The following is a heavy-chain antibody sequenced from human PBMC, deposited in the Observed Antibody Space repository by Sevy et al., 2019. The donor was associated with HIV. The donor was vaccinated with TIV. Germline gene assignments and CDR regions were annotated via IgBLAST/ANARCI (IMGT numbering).Heavy chain of an antibody. V-gene: IGHV3-23*01. CDR2: ISGSGGST. J-gene: IGHJ3*02. Sequence: GGSLRLSCAASGFTFSSYAMSWVRQAPGKGLEWVSAISGSGGSTYYADSVKGRFTISRDNSKNTLYLQMNSLRAEDTAVYYCAKGGYDSGWPKYAFDIWGQGTMVTVSS. CDR1: GFTFSSYA. CDR3: AKGGYDSGWPKYAFDI. D-gene: IGHD6-19*01.